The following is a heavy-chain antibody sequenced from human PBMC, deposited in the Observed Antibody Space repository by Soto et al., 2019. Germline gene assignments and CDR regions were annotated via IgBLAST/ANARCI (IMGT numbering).Heavy chain of an antibody. J-gene: IGHJ3*01. D-gene: IGHD2-21*02. Sequence: PGESLKISCKGSGYTFTRNWIGWVRQMPGKGLEWMGIIFPIDSDTRYSPSSQGQVTISADNSISTAYLQWSSLKASDTAIYYCATPRGRDFNAFDVWGQGTMVTVSS. CDR3: ATPRGRDFNAFDV. V-gene: IGHV5-51*01. CDR1: GYTFTRNW. CDR2: IFPIDSDT.